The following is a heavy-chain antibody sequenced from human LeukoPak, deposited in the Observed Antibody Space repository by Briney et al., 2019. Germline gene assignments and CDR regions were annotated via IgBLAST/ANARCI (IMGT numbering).Heavy chain of an antibody. J-gene: IGHJ5*02. V-gene: IGHV3-23*01. Sequence: GGSLRLSCAASGFTFRNYVMSWVRQAPGKGPEWVSAIGASGGNTYYADSAKGRFTISRDNSKNTLYLQMSSLRVEDTALYYCAKTSDAGFDPWGQGTLVTVSS. CDR3: AKTSDAGFDP. CDR1: GFTFRNYV. CDR2: IGASGGNT.